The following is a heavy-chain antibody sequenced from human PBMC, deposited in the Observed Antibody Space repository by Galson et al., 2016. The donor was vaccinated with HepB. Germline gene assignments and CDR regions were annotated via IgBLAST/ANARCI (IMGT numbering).Heavy chain of an antibody. CDR3: ARARKAVAAIIAMFPHRGPYTAMDV. Sequence: SLRLSCAASGFTVNSYGMSWVRQAPGKGLEWVSYICSSTTTRYYAGSVQGRFTISRDSARNSLYLEMNSLGHEDTAVYYCARARKAVAAIIAMFPHRGPYTAMDVWGQGTTVTVTS. J-gene: IGHJ6*02. D-gene: IGHD6-19*01. CDR2: ICSSTTTR. V-gene: IGHV3-48*02. CDR1: GFTVNSYG.